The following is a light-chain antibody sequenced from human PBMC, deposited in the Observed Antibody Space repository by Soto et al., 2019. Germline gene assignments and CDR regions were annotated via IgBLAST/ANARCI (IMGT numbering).Light chain of an antibody. Sequence: DIQMAQSPSSLSASVGDKVTITFRASQGIYTWLAWYQQKPGKAPNLLICTASSLQSGVPSRFSGTGSGTEFTLTINNLQPEDFATYYCQQAASFPITFGQGTRLEIK. V-gene: IGKV1-12*01. CDR3: QQAASFPIT. CDR2: TAS. CDR1: QGIYTW. J-gene: IGKJ5*01.